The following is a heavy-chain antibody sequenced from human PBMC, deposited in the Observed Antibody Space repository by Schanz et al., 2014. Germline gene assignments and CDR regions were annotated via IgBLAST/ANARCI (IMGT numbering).Heavy chain of an antibody. CDR2: ISGRGGRT. J-gene: IGHJ4*02. V-gene: IGHV3-23*04. CDR1: GFTFSGYA. D-gene: IGHD4-17*01. Sequence: VQLVESGGGVVQPGRSLRLSCAASGFTFSGYAMSWVRQAPGKGLEWVSAISGRGGRTYYADSVKGRFTISRDNSKNTLYLQMNSLRAEDTAVYYCAKDCPSDYGDHCFDFWGQGTLVTVSS. CDR3: AKDCPSDYGDHCFDF.